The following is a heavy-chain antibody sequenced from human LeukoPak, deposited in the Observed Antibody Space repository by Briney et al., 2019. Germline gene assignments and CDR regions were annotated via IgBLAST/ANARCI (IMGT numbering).Heavy chain of an antibody. Sequence: EASVKVSCKASGYTLTSYYMHWVRQAPGQGLEWMGIINPTVGDTIYAQKFQGRVTMTRDMSTSTVYMELSSLRSDDTAVYYCARYGFSSNWKGGWHAFDIWGQGTMVTVSS. D-gene: IGHD6-13*01. CDR3: ARYGFSSNWKGGWHAFDI. J-gene: IGHJ3*02. CDR2: INPTVGDT. V-gene: IGHV1-46*01. CDR1: GYTLTSYY.